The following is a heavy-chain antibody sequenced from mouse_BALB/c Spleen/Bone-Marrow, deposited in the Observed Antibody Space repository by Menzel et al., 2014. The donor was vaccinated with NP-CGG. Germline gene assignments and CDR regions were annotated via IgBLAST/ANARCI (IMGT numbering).Heavy chain of an antibody. CDR2: INPSTGYT. CDR1: GYTFTSYW. V-gene: IGHV1-7*01. J-gene: IGHJ1*01. CDR3: ARDWYFDV. Sequence: QVQLQQSGAELAKPGALVKMSCKASGYTFTSYWMHWVKQRPGQGLEWIGYINPSTGYTEYNQKFKDKATLTADKSSSTACMQLSSLTAEDSAVYYCARDWYFDVWGAGTTVTVSS.